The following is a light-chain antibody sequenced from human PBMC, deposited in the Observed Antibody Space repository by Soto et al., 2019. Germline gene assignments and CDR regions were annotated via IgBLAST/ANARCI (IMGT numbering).Light chain of an antibody. CDR1: QTISSW. CDR2: KAY. Sequence: DIQMTQSPSTLSASVGDRVTITCRASQTISSWLAWYQQKPGKAHKLLIYKAYTLKSGVQSRFSGSGSGTEFTLTIRSLQPDDFATYYCKHYNSYSEAVGQGTKVDIK. V-gene: IGKV1-5*03. J-gene: IGKJ1*01. CDR3: KHYNSYSEA.